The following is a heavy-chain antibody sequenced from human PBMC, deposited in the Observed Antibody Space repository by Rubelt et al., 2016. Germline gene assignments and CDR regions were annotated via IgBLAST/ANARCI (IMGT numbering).Heavy chain of an antibody. CDR3: VRISTTAWYGDY. J-gene: IGHJ4*02. V-gene: IGHV4-59*08. CDR2: IYRSGTI. Sequence: QVQLQESGPGLVKPSETLSLTCTVSGGSISSYYWSWIRQPPGKGLEYIGSIYRSGTIYYNPSLKSRVTISVDTSKNQFSLKLSAVTAADTAFYYCVRISTTAWYGDYWGQGTLGTVSS. CDR1: GGSISSYY. D-gene: IGHD2-2*01.